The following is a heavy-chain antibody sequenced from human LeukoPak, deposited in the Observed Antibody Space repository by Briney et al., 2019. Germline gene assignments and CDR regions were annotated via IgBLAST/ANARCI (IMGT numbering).Heavy chain of an antibody. D-gene: IGHD3-3*01. J-gene: IGHJ6*02. V-gene: IGHV1-46*01. CDR2: INPSGGST. Sequence: ASVKVSCKASGYTFTSYYMHWVRQAPGQGLEWMGIINPSGGSTSYAQKFQGRVTMTRNTSISTAYMELSSLRSEDTAVYYCARGGNYDFWSGYYPTGYYYYGMDVWGQGTTVTVSS. CDR1: GYTFTSYY. CDR3: ARGGNYDFWSGYYPTGYYYYGMDV.